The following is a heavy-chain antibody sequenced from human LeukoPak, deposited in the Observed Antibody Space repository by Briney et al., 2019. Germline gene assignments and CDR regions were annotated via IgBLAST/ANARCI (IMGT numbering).Heavy chain of an antibody. CDR1: GFTFSSHS. J-gene: IGHJ5*02. D-gene: IGHD3-10*01. V-gene: IGHV3-21*01. CDR2: ISSSSSYI. Sequence: PGGSLRLSCAASGFTFSSHSMNWVRQAPGKGLEWVSSISSSSSYIYYADSVKGRFTISRDNAKNSLYLQMNSLRAEDTAVYYCARFYGSGSRIPNWFDPWGQGTLVTVSS. CDR3: ARFYGSGSRIPNWFDP.